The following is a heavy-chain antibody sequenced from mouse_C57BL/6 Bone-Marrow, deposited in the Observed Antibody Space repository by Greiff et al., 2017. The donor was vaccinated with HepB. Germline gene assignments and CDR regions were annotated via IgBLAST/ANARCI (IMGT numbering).Heavy chain of an antibody. CDR3: ASLLWRNAMDY. Sequence: EVKLVESGPELVKPGASVKIPCKASGYTFTDYNMDWVKQSHGKSLEWIGDINPNNGGTIYNQKFKGKATLTVDKSSSTAYMELRSLTSEDTAVYYCASLLWRNAMDYWGQGTSVTVSS. J-gene: IGHJ4*01. V-gene: IGHV1-18*01. CDR2: INPNNGGT. D-gene: IGHD2-10*01. CDR1: GYTFTDYN.